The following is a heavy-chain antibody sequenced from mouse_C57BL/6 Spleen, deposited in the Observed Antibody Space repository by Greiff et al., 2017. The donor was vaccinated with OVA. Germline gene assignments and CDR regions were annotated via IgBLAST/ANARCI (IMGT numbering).Heavy chain of an antibody. Sequence: DVMLVESGGGLVQPGGSLSLSCAASGFTFTDYYMSWVRQPPGKALEWLGFIRNKANGYTTEYSASVKGRFTISRDNSQSILYLQMNALRAEDSATYYCARSTYGFGFAYWGQGTLVTVSA. CDR1: GFTFTDYY. CDR2: IRNKANGYTT. V-gene: IGHV7-3*01. D-gene: IGHD1-1*02. CDR3: ARSTYGFGFAY. J-gene: IGHJ3*01.